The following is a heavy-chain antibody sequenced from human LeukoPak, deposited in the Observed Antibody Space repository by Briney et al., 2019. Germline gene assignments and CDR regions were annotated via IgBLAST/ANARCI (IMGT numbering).Heavy chain of an antibody. CDR2: ISSSSSTI. D-gene: IGHD3-3*01. CDR3: ARERYYDFWSGYPGMDV. CDR1: GFTFSSYS. V-gene: IGHV3-48*01. J-gene: IGHJ6*02. Sequence: QPGGSLRLSCAASGFTFSSYSMNWVRQAPGKGQEWVSYISSSSSTIYYADSVKGRFTISRDNAKNSLYLQMNSLRAEDTAVYYCARERYYDFWSGYPGMDVWGQGTTVTVSS.